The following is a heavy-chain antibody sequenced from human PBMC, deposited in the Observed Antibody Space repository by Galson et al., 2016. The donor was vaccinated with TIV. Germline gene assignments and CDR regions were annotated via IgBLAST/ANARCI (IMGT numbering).Heavy chain of an antibody. D-gene: IGHD4-17*01. CDR2: MFYTGSH. V-gene: IGHV4-59*01. J-gene: IGHJ4*02. CDR3: ARGGTATTPPGFDF. CDR1: GASIDSYY. Sequence: SETLSLTCTVSGASIDSYYWNWIRQPPGKGLEWIGYMFYTGSHNYNPSLKSRVTISADTSKNQFSLKLTSVTAADTAVYYCARGGTATTPPGFDFWCQGSLVAVSS.